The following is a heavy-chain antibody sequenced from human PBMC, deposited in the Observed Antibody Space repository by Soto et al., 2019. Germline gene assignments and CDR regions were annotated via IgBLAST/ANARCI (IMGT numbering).Heavy chain of an antibody. D-gene: IGHD2-15*01. Sequence: GGSLRLSCAASGFPFSTYAMSWVRQAPGKGLEWVSTISPSSGGTYYADSVKGRFSISRDNSKNTLYLQMNSLRAEDAAVYYCAKRVSGGNYYFDYWGQGTLVTVSS. J-gene: IGHJ4*02. CDR3: AKRVSGGNYYFDY. CDR1: GFPFSTYA. CDR2: ISPSSGGT. V-gene: IGHV3-23*01.